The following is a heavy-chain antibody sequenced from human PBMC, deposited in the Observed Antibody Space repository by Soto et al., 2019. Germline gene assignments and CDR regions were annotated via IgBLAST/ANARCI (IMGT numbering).Heavy chain of an antibody. Sequence: QITLKESGPTLVKPTQTLTLTCTFSGFSLSTSGVGVGWIRQPQGKALEWLALIYWDDDKRYSPSLKSRLTIPKDTSKNQVLLTMTNMEPVDTATYYCSHILATPDFHYRCGYYPSFDSWGQGTLVPVSS. J-gene: IGHJ4*02. D-gene: IGHD3-22*01. CDR3: SHILATPDFHYRCGYYPSFDS. CDR1: GFSLSTSGVG. CDR2: IYWDDDK. V-gene: IGHV2-5*02.